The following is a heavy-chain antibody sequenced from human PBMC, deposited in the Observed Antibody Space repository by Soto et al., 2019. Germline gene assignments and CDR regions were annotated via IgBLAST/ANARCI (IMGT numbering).Heavy chain of an antibody. V-gene: IGHV1-18*01. D-gene: IGHD2-2*01. CDR1: GYTFTSYG. CDR2: ISGYNNNK. J-gene: IGHJ4*02. Sequence: QIQLVQSGTEVREPGASVKVSCQASGYTFTSYGIIWVRQAPGQGLELMGWISGYNNNKNYAQKYHARVTMTTDTSTRTAYMELRSRRSDDTAVYYCARVGAMAPADGDYWGQGTLVTVSS. CDR3: ARVGAMAPADGDY.